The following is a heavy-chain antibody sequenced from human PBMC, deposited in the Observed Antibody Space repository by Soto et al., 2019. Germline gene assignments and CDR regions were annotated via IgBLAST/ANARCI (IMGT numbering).Heavy chain of an antibody. D-gene: IGHD1-26*01. CDR2: LTPISGAA. V-gene: IGHV1-69*01. CDR1: GGSFNGYA. CDR3: ARHRLFYDSGSHSYVPYYFEN. Sequence: QVQLVQSGAEVKKPGSSVKVSCKASGGSFNGYAVSWVRQAPGRGLEWMGGLTPISGAATYAKNFQGRVSINADGSTTTAYLDLTSMTSEDTAIYFCARHRLFYDSGSHSYVPYYFENGGQGTLVSVSS. J-gene: IGHJ4*02.